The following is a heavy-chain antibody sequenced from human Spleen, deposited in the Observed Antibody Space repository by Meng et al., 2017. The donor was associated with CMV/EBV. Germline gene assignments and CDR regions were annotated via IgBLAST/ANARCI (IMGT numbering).Heavy chain of an antibody. J-gene: IGHJ4*02. CDR3: ARGVPIAATGTKFDY. CDR1: GGDFNTFT. Sequence: SGGDFNTFTITWVRQAPGQGLEWMGRIVPILNIKKYAERFQGRVTITTDESTSTTYMELSSLRSEDTAVYYCARGVPIAATGTKFDYWGQGTLVTVSS. CDR2: IVPILNIK. V-gene: IGHV1-69*16. D-gene: IGHD1-1*01.